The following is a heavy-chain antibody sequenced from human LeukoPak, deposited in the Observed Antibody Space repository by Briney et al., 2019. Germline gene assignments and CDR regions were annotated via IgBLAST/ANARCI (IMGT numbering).Heavy chain of an antibody. CDR1: GVSISSSSYY. CDR2: IYYSGST. V-gene: IGHV4-39*01. CDR3: ARRKGSGSYRPPHYFDY. Sequence: PSESLSPICPVSGVSISSSSYYWAWIRQPPGKGLEWIGSIYYSGSTYYNPSLKSRVTISVDTSKNQFSLKLSSVTAADTAVYYCARRKGSGSYRPPHYFDYWGQGSQVTVSS. D-gene: IGHD3-10*01. J-gene: IGHJ4*02.